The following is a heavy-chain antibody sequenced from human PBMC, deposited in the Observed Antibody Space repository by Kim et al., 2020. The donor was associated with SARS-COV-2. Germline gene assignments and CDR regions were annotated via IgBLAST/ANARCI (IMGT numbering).Heavy chain of an antibody. CDR3: ARVGYYGSGGAFDM. Sequence: GGSLRLSCAASGFAVNSNFMSWVRQAPGKGLEWVSVIYSVGTTYYAGSLKGRFTISRDNSRNMLYLEMNSLRADDTAVYYCARVGYYGSGGAFDMWGQG. J-gene: IGHJ3*02. CDR2: IYSVGTT. V-gene: IGHV3-53*01. D-gene: IGHD3-10*01. CDR1: GFAVNSNF.